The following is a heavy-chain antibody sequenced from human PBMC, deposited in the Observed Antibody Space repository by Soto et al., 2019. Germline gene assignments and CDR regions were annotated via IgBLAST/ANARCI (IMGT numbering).Heavy chain of an antibody. J-gene: IGHJ4*02. Sequence: QITLKESGPTLANPTQTLTLTCTFSGFSLSTARASVGWLRQPPGKALEWLALIYWDDDKRYSPSLKSRLTITKDTSTDHVVLTLSNMDTVDTATYYCAHSRGFGELAFDHWGQGTQVTVSS. CDR2: IYWDDDK. CDR1: GFSLSTARAS. V-gene: IGHV2-5*02. CDR3: AHSRGFGELAFDH. D-gene: IGHD3-10*01.